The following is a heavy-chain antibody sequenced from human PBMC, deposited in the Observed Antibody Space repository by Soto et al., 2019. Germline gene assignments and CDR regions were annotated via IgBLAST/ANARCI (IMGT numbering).Heavy chain of an antibody. D-gene: IGHD3-22*01. CDR1: GYTFTSYG. Sequence: ASVKVSCKASGYTFTSYGISWVRQAPGQGLEWMGWISAYNGNTNYAQKLQGRVTMTTDTSTSTAYMELRSLRSDDTAVYDCARDTWDSSGYAFDIWGQGTMVTVSS. CDR2: ISAYNGNT. CDR3: ARDTWDSSGYAFDI. J-gene: IGHJ3*02. V-gene: IGHV1-18*01.